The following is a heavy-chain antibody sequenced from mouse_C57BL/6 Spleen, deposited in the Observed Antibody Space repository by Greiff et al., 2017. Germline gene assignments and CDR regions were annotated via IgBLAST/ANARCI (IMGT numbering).Heavy chain of an antibody. CDR1: GYTFTDYY. CDR3: ARRFYYYGSSLYYYAMDY. V-gene: IGHV1-26*01. CDR2: INPNNGGT. D-gene: IGHD1-1*01. Sequence: VQLQQSGPELVKPGASVKISCQASGYTFTDYYMNWVKQSHGKSLEWIGDINPNNGGTSYNQKFKGKATLTVDKSSSTAYMELRSLTSEDSAVYYCARRFYYYGSSLYYYAMDYWGQGTSVTVSS. J-gene: IGHJ4*01.